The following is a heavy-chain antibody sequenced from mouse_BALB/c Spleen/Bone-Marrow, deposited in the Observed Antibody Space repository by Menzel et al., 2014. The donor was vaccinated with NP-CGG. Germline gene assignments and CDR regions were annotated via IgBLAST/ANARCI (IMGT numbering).Heavy chain of an antibody. D-gene: IGHD2-4*01. CDR1: GYSFTGYI. CDR2: INPYNGDT. Sequence: EVQVVESGPELVKPGASVQISCKASGYSFTGYIMNWVKQSHGKSLEWIGRINPYNGDTFYNQKFKGKATSTVDKSSSTAHMDLLSLTSEDSAVYYCGRRDDYDGVFDRWSQGTTLTVSS. J-gene: IGHJ2*01. CDR3: GRRDDYDGVFDR. V-gene: IGHV1-37*01.